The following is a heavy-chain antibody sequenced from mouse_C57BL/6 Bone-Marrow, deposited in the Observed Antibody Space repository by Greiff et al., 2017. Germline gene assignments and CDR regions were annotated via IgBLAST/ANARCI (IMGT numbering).Heavy chain of an antibody. CDR2: IDPEDGDT. CDR1: GFNIKDYY. J-gene: IGHJ4*01. Sequence: EVQVVEPGAELVRPGASVKLSCTASGFNIKDYYMPWVKQRPEQGLEWIGRIDPEDGDTEYAPKFQGKATMTVDTSSNTAYLQLSSLTSEDTAVYYCTTGCGYDCYAMDYWGQGTSVTVSS. CDR3: TTGCGYDCYAMDY. V-gene: IGHV14-1*01. D-gene: IGHD2-2*01.